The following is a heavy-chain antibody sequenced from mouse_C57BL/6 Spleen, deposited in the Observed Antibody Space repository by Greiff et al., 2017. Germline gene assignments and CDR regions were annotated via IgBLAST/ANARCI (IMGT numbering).Heavy chain of an antibody. Sequence: QVQLQQPGAELVKPGASVKLSCKASGYTFTSYWMHWVKQRPGQGLEWIGMIHPNSGSTNYNEKFKSKATLTVDKSSSTAYMQLSSLTSEDSAVYYCARTGLRPYWYFDVWGTGTTVTVAS. D-gene: IGHD2-4*01. CDR2: IHPNSGST. V-gene: IGHV1-64*01. CDR3: ARTGLRPYWYFDV. CDR1: GYTFTSYW. J-gene: IGHJ1*03.